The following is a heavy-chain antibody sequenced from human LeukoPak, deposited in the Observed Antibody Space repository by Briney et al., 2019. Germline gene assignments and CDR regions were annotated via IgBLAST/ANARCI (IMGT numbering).Heavy chain of an antibody. V-gene: IGHV4-59*01. CDR1: GGSISSYY. D-gene: IGHD7-27*01. J-gene: IGHJ4*02. CDR2: IYYSGST. CDR3: ARLAPYWGNDY. Sequence: SENVSLTCTVSGGSISSYYWSWIRQPPGKGLEWIGYIYYSGSTNYNPSLKSRVTISADTSKNQFSLKLSSVTAADTAVYYCARLAPYWGNDYWGQGTLVTVSS.